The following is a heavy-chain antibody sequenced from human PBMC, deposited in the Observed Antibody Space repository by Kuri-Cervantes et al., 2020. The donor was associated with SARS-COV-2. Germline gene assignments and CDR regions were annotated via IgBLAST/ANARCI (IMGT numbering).Heavy chain of an antibody. J-gene: IGHJ5*02. CDR3: ARRTNVGVVPVFDP. V-gene: IGHV4-59*08. CDR2: IYYSGST. D-gene: IGHD2-2*01. CDR1: GGSISSHY. Sequence: ESLKISCTVSGGSISSHYWSWIRQPPGKGLEWIGYIYYSGSTNYNPSLKSRVTISVDTSKNQFSLKLNSVTAADTSVYFCARRTNVGVVPVFDPWGQGTLVTVSS.